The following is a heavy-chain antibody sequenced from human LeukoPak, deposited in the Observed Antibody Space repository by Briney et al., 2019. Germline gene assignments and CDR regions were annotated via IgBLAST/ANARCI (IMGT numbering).Heavy chain of an antibody. J-gene: IGHJ6*04. Sequence: GGSLRLSCTASGFTFGDYAMSWVRQAPGKGLEWVGFIRSKAYGGTTVYAASVKGRFTISRDDSKSIAYLQMNSLKTEDTAVYYCTRMSTNYYYGMDVWGKGTTVTVSS. D-gene: IGHD5-24*01. CDR2: IRSKAYGGTT. CDR1: GFTFGDYA. V-gene: IGHV3-49*04. CDR3: TRMSTNYYYGMDV.